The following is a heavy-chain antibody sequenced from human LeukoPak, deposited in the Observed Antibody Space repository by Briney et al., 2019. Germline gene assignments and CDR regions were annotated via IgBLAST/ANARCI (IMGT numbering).Heavy chain of an antibody. J-gene: IGHJ4*02. CDR2: FSHSGST. D-gene: IGHD5-24*01. CDR3: AEKDATL. V-gene: IGHV4-59*01. CDR1: YDSINSSY. Sequence: PSETLSLTCTVSYDSINSSYWTWIRQPPGKGLEWIGHFSHSGSTNYNPSLNSRVTISVDTSKNQFSLNLRSVTAADTAVYYCAEKDATLWGQGILVTVAS.